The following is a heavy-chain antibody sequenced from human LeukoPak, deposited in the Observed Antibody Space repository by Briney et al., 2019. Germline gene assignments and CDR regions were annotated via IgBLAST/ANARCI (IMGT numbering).Heavy chain of an antibody. V-gene: IGHV1-18*01. D-gene: IGHD1-26*01. CDR3: ARDLYSGSYYYRPLVSLDAFDI. CDR2: ISAYNGNT. J-gene: IGHJ3*02. CDR1: GYTFTSYG. Sequence: GASVKVSCKASGYTFTSYGISWVRQAPGQGLEWMGWISAYNGNTNYAQKLQGRVTMTTDTSTSTAYMELRSLRSDDTAVYYCARDLYSGSYYYRPLVSLDAFDIWGQGTMVTVSS.